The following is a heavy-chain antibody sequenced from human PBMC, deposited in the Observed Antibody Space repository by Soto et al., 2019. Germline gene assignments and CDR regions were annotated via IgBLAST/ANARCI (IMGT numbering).Heavy chain of an antibody. Sequence: EVQLVESGGGLVQPGRSLRLSCTASGFTFGDYAMSWVRQAPGKGLEWVGFIRSKAYGGTTEYAASVKGRFTISRDDSKSIAYLQMNSLKTEDTAVYYCTREETPRFWSGYYTNYYYYGMDVWGQGTTVTVSS. CDR2: IRSKAYGGTT. J-gene: IGHJ6*02. CDR3: TREETPRFWSGYYTNYYYYGMDV. CDR1: GFTFGDYA. V-gene: IGHV3-49*04. D-gene: IGHD3-3*01.